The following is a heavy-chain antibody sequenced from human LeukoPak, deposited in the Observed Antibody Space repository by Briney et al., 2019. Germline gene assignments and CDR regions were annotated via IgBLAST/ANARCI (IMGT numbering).Heavy chain of an antibody. CDR1: GFTFSSYA. J-gene: IGHJ3*02. CDR2: ISYDGSNK. CDR3: ARELGLRAVAGMGDAFDI. D-gene: IGHD6-19*01. V-gene: IGHV3-30-3*01. Sequence: GGSLRLSCAASGFTFSSYAMHWVRQAPGKGLEWVAVISYDGSNKYYADSVKGRFTISRDNSKNTLYLQMNSLRAEDTAVYYCARELGLRAVAGMGDAFDIWGQGTMVTVSS.